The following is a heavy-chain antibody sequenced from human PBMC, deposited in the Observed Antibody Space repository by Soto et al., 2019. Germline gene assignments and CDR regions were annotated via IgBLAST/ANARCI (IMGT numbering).Heavy chain of an antibody. CDR2: IIPRDSDT. J-gene: IGHJ4*02. CDR3: ARPYYYDSSGYLDY. V-gene: IGHV5-51*01. CDR1: GYTFTNYW. D-gene: IGHD3-22*01. Sequence: GESLKISCKGSGYTFTNYWIGWVRQMPGKGLEWMGIIIPRDSDTRYSPSFQGQVTISADKSISTAYLQWSSLKASDTAMYYCARPYYYDSSGYLDYWGQGTLVTVSS.